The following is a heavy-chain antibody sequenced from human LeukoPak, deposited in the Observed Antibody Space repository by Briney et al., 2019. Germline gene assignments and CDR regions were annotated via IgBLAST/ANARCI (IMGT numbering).Heavy chain of an antibody. Sequence: ASVKISCKASGYTFTSYYMHWVRQAPGQGLEWMGIINPSGGSTSYAQKFQGRVTITRNTSISTAYMELSSLRSEDTAVYYCARAGAAGLGYYYYYMDVWGKGTTVTVSS. D-gene: IGHD6-13*01. CDR1: GYTFTSYY. CDR2: INPSGGST. J-gene: IGHJ6*03. CDR3: ARAGAAGLGYYYYYMDV. V-gene: IGHV1-46*01.